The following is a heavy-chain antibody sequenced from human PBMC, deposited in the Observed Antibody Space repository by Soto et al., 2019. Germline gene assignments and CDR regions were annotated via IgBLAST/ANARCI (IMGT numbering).Heavy chain of an antibody. J-gene: IGHJ4*02. Sequence: GGSLRLSCAASGFTFSSYAMSWVRQAPGKGLEWVSAISGSGGSIYYADSVKGRFTISRDNSKNTLYLQMNSLRAEDTAVYYCAKDYAKDFWSGYYTVGYFDYWGQGTLVTVSS. CDR1: GFTFSSYA. CDR3: AKDYAKDFWSGYYTVGYFDY. CDR2: ISGSGGSI. V-gene: IGHV3-23*01. D-gene: IGHD3-3*01.